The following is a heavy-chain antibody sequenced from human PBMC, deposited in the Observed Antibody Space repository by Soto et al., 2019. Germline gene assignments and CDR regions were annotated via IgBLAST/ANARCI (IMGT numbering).Heavy chain of an antibody. CDR3: ASHADTAMVLGGDGMDV. CDR1: GYTFTSYG. V-gene: IGHV1-18*01. J-gene: IGHJ6*02. Sequence: QVQLVQSGAEVKKPGASVKVSCKASGYTFTSYGISWVRQAPGQGLEWMGWISAYNGNTNYAQKLQGRVTMTTDTSTSTAYMELRSPRSDDTAVYYCASHADTAMVLGGDGMDVWGQGTTVTVSS. CDR2: ISAYNGNT. D-gene: IGHD5-18*01.